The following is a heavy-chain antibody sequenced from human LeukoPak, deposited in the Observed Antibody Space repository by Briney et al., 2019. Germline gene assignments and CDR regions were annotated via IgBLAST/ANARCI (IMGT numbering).Heavy chain of an antibody. CDR2: INHSGST. J-gene: IGHJ4*02. D-gene: IGHD3-22*01. CDR3: ARGRLKYYYDSSGYYYSPFDY. CDR1: GESFSGYY. Sequence: SETLSLTCAVYGESFSGYYWSWIRQPPGKGLEWIGEINHSGSTNYNPSLKSRVTISVDTSKNQFSLKLSSVTAADTAVYYCARGRLKYYYDSSGYYYSPFDYWGQGTLVTVSS. V-gene: IGHV4-34*01.